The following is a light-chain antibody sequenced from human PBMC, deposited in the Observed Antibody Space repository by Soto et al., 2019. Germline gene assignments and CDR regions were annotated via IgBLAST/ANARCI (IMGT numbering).Light chain of an antibody. CDR2: WAS. Sequence: DIVMTQSPDSLAVSLGERATINCKSSQSVLYNSNNKNYLAWYQQKPGQPPKLLIYWASTRESGVPDRVSGSGSGTDFTLPISSLQAEDVAVYYCQQYYSTPSWTFGQGTKVEIK. CDR3: QQYYSTPSWT. CDR1: QSVLYNSNNKNY. J-gene: IGKJ1*01. V-gene: IGKV4-1*01.